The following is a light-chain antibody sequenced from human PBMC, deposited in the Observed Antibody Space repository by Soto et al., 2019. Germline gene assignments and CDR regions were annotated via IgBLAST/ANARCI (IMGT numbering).Light chain of an antibody. CDR2: EVR. CDR1: MRDVGAYNL. V-gene: IGLV2-14*01. J-gene: IGLJ3*02. Sequence: LTQPSSFSVAAGRSIGIAWSGTMRDVGAYNLVSWYQQHPGTAPKLIIYEVRNRPSGISSRFSGSRSGNTASLTVSGIQYEHEADYYCREYKASSNLVFGGGTK. CDR3: REYKASSNLV.